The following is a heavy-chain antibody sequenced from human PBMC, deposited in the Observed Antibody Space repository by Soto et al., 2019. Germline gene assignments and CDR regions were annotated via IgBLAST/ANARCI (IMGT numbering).Heavy chain of an antibody. V-gene: IGHV4-39*01. CDR3: ARHYREYFDY. CDR2: IYYSGST. J-gene: IGHJ4*02. CDR1: GGSISSSSXY. D-gene: IGHD4-4*01. Sequence: SETLSLTCTVXGGSISSSSXYWGXIRQPPGKGLEWIGSIYYSGSTYYNPSLKSRVTISVDTSKNQFSLKLSSVTAADTAVYYCARHYREYFDYWGQGTLVTVX.